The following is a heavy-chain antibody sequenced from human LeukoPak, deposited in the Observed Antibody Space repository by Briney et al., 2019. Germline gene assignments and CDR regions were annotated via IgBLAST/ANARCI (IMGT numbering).Heavy chain of an antibody. Sequence: GASVKLSCKSSGYSFTDNYMLWVRQARGQGLEWMGWINPNRGGRSTEHKLQCRVTMTRDTSITTVYVEVNWLTSDDTAIYYCARADRLHGGPYLIGPWGQGTLVTVSS. V-gene: IGHV1-2*07. CDR1: GYSFTDNY. CDR2: INPNRGGR. J-gene: IGHJ5*02. CDR3: ARADRLHGGPYLIGP. D-gene: IGHD2-21*01.